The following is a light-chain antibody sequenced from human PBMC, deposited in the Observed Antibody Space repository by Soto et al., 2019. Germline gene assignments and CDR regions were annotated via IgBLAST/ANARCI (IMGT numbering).Light chain of an antibody. V-gene: IGLV4-69*01. Sequence: QSVLTQSPSASASLGASVKLTCTLSSGHSSYAIALHQQQPEKGPRYLMKLNSDGSHSKGDGIPDRFSGSSSGAERYLTISSLQSEDEADYYCQTWGTGIHYVFGTGTKLTVL. CDR1: SGHSSYA. CDR3: QTWGTGIHYV. J-gene: IGLJ1*01. CDR2: LNSDGSH.